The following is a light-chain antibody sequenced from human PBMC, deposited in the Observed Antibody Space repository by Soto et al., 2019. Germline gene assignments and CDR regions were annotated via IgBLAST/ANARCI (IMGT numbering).Light chain of an antibody. V-gene: IGKV3-11*01. CDR2: DAS. Sequence: EIVLTQSPATLSLSPGERATLSCRASQSVNSYLAWYQQKPGQAPRLLIYDASNRATGIPARFSGSGSGTDFTLTISSLEPEDLAVYYCQQRSNWPPMYTFGQGTKLYI. CDR1: QSVNSY. CDR3: QQRSNWPPMYT. J-gene: IGKJ2*01.